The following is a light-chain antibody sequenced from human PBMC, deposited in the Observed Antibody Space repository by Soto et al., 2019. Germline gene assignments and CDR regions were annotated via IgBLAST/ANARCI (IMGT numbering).Light chain of an antibody. J-gene: IGLJ1*01. CDR3: GSYANSNTYV. CDR2: EVV. Sequence: PKLVIYEVVNRPSGVSNRFSGSKSGNSASLTISGLQAEDEADYYCGSYANSNTYVFGTGTKVTVL. V-gene: IGLV2-14*01.